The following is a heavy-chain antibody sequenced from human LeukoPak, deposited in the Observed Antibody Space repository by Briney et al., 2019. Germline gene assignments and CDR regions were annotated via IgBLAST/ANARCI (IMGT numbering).Heavy chain of an antibody. J-gene: IGHJ4*02. CDR1: TFTFSYYG. CDR3: AKERGYFHNSGYLL. D-gene: IGHD3-22*01. Sequence: GGSLRLSCAASTFTFSYYGMHWVRQTPGKGLEWVTFIGPDGGDEYYADSVRGRFTISRDNSRNTLYLQMNSLRPDDTAVYYCAKERGYFHNSGYLLWGQGTLVTVSS. CDR2: IGPDGGDE. V-gene: IGHV3-30*02.